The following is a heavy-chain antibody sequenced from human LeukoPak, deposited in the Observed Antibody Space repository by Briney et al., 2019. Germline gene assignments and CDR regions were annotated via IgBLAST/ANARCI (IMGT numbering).Heavy chain of an antibody. V-gene: IGHV4-39*01. CDR2: IYYSGST. CDR3: ARKIEYPPRTFDY. D-gene: IGHD2-2*01. CDR1: GGSISSGSFY. Sequence: PSETLSLTCTVSGGSISSGSFYWGWIRQPPGKALEWIGNIYYSGSTSYNPSLKSRVTISVDTSKNQFSLKLSSVTAADTAVYYCARKIEYPPRTFDYWGQGTLVTVS. J-gene: IGHJ4*02.